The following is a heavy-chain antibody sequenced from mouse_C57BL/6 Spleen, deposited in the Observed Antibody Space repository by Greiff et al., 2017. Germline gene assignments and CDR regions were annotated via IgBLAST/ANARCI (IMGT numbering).Heavy chain of an antibody. D-gene: IGHD2-3*01. J-gene: IGHJ3*01. CDR2: INPNNGGT. V-gene: IGHV1-26*01. CDR3: AKDDLFAY. CDR1: GYTFTDYY. Sequence: EVQLQQSGPELVKPGASVKISCKASGYTFTDYYMNWVKQSHGKSLEWIGDINPNNGGTSYNQKFKGKATLTVDKSSSTAYMEHRSLTSEDSAVYYCAKDDLFAYWGQGTLVTVSA.